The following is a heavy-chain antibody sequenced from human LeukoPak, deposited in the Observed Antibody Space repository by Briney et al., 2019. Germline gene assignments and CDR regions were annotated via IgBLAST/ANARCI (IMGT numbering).Heavy chain of an antibody. Sequence: SETLSLTCAVYGGSFRGYYWSWIRQPPGKGQEWIGEINHRGSTNYNPSLKSRVPKSVDTSKNQFSLKLSSVTAADTAVYYCSRGRYSSSWYGYYYYMDVWGKGTTVTVSS. CDR2: INHRGST. D-gene: IGHD6-13*01. J-gene: IGHJ6*03. V-gene: IGHV4-34*01. CDR1: GGSFRGYY. CDR3: SRGRYSSSWYGYYYYMDV.